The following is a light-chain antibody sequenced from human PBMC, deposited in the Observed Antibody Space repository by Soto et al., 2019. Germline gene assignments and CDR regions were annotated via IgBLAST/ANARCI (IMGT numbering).Light chain of an antibody. Sequence: SYELTQSTSVSLTPGQTARITCSGDALPTQYVYWYQQKPGQAPRLIIYKDNQRPSEIPERFSASSSGTLATLTISGIQAEDEADFYCQSADTSGTYVFGTGTKLTVL. CDR2: KDN. J-gene: IGLJ1*01. CDR3: QSADTSGTYV. CDR1: ALPTQY. V-gene: IGLV3-25*02.